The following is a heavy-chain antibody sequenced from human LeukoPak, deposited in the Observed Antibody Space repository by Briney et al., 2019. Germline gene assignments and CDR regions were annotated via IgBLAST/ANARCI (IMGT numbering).Heavy chain of an antibody. V-gene: IGHV1-69*01. CDR2: IIPIFGTA. J-gene: IGHJ6*02. CDR1: CGPFSRYG. D-gene: IGHD2-15*01. Sequence: SVKVSCKDSCGPFSRYGMIWVRRAPGQGLEWMGGIIPIFGTANYAQKFQGRETITADEYTSPAYLVLGSLRSVAPAASYGVLSLRLGTLGYSFIDVWGQGTTVTVSS. CDR3: VLSLRLGTLGYSFIDV.